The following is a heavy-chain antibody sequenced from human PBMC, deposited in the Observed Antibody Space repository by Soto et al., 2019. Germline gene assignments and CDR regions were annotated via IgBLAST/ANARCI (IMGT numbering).Heavy chain of an antibody. V-gene: IGHV1-18*01. Sequence: VQLVQSGAEVKKPGASVKVSCKASGYTFNSYGISWVRQAPGQGLEWTGWISAYNGNTNDAQKHQGRVTMTTGTHTSTAYMELRSLRSDDTAVYYCARFSGRHHYYDGSMVPIVDYWGQGTLVTVSS. CDR1: GYTFNSYG. CDR3: ARFSGRHHYYDGSMVPIVDY. CDR2: ISAYNGNT. D-gene: IGHD3-22*01. J-gene: IGHJ4*02.